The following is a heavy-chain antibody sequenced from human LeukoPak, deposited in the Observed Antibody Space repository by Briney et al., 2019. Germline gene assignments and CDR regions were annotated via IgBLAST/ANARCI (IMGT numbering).Heavy chain of an antibody. CDR2: IYTSGGT. J-gene: IGHJ4*02. CDR3: ARDTGYDILTGYSYYFDY. D-gene: IGHD3-9*01. CDR1: GGSISSLY. Sequence: SETLSLTCTVSGGSISSLYWSWIRQPAGKGRVWMGSIYTSGGTNYTPSLKSRVTMSVDTSKNQFSLKLSSVTAAETAVYYCARDTGYDILTGYSYYFDYWGQGTLVTVSS. V-gene: IGHV4-4*07.